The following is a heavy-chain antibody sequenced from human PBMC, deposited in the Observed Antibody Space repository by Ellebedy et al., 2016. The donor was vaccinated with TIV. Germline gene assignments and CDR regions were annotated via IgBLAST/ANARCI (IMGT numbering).Heavy chain of an antibody. CDR2: IHHIGRT. CDR3: AKNSYYAMDV. CDR1: GGSISSSNW. Sequence: MPSETLSLTCAVSGGSISSSNWWSWVRQPPGKGLEWIGEIHHIGRTTYNPSLMSRVSISVDKAKNHFSLKLDSVTAADTAIYFCAKNSYYAMDVWGQGTTVTVSS. J-gene: IGHJ6*02. V-gene: IGHV4-4*02.